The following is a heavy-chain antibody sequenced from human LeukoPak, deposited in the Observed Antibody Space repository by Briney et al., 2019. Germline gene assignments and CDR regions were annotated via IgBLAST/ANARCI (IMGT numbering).Heavy chain of an antibody. D-gene: IGHD2-2*03. CDR1: GGSISSGGYY. V-gene: IGHV4-31*03. Sequence: SETLSLTCTVSGGSISSGGYYWNWIRQHPQRGLEWIGYISQSGSTYYNPSLKSRVSISVATSKIQFSLRLSSVTAADTAVYYCARGGHCSSTSCYLGAFDIWGQGTMVTVSS. CDR2: ISQSGST. J-gene: IGHJ3*02. CDR3: ARGGHCSSTSCYLGAFDI.